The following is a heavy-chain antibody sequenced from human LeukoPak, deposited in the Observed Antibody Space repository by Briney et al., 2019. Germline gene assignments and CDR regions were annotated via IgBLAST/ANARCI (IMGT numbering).Heavy chain of an antibody. J-gene: IGHJ1*01. CDR2: VGHDGTQQ. CDR3: ARDKERGYFDH. CDR1: GFSFSVYG. V-gene: IGHV3-33*01. Sequence: GTSLRLSCAASGFSFSVYGMHWVRQAPGKGLEWVAVVGHDGTQQFYADSVRGRFTISRDNSRNTVYLQMNRLSAEDTAVYHCARDKERGYFDHCGQGNLVTVSP.